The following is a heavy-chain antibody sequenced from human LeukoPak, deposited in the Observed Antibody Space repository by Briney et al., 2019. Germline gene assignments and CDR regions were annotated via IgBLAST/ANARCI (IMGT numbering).Heavy chain of an antibody. V-gene: IGHV3-21*01. CDR2: ISSSSSYI. CDR1: GFMFRSYS. J-gene: IGHJ3*02. Sequence: GGSLRLSCAASGFMFRSYSMNWVRQAPGKGLEWVASISSSSSYIFYADSVKGRFTISRDNAKKSLSLQMNSLRAEDTAVYYCARDRGEDYYGSGNYLRAFDIWGQGTMVTVSS. D-gene: IGHD3-10*01. CDR3: ARDRGEDYYGSGNYLRAFDI.